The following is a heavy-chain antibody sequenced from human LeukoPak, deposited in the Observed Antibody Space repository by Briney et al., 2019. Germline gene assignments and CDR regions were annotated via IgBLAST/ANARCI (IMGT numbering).Heavy chain of an antibody. CDR2: VYTSGST. D-gene: IGHD4-11*01. CDR3: AKSYFDYSTYYSYYFNL. J-gene: IGHJ4*02. CDR1: GGSISSYY. Sequence: PSETLSLTCTVSGGSISSYYWSWIRQPPGRGLEWIGYVYTSGSTNYNPSLKSRVTISVDTSKSQFALKLSSVTAADTAVYYCAKSYFDYSTYYSYYFNLRGQGALVTVSS. V-gene: IGHV4-4*09.